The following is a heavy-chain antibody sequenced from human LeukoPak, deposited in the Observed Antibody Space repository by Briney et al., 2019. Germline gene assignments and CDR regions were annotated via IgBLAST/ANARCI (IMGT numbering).Heavy chain of an antibody. CDR2: INPNSGGT. CDR3: ARDPYGDYETDY. Sequence: ASVKVSCKASGYTFTGYYMHWVRQAPGQGLEWMGWINPNSGGTNYAQKFQGRVTMTRDTSISTAYMELSRLRSDDTAVYYCARDPYGDYETDYWVQGTLVTVSS. CDR1: GYTFTGYY. D-gene: IGHD4-17*01. V-gene: IGHV1-2*02. J-gene: IGHJ4*02.